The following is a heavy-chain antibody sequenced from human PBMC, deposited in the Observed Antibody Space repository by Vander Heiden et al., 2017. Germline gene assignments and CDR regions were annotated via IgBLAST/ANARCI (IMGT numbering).Heavy chain of an antibody. D-gene: IGHD3-22*01. J-gene: IGHJ4*02. V-gene: IGHV3-73*02. CDR2: IRSKANSYAT. CDR3: TSLPRRYYDSSGYYYFDY. Sequence: EVQLVASGGGLVPPGGSLKLSCAAYGFTSSGSAMHGVRQASGKGLEWVGRIRSKANSYATAYAASVKGRFTISRDDSKNTAYLQMNSLKTEDTAVYYCTSLPRRYYDSSGYYYFDYWGQGTLVTVSS. CDR1: GFTSSGSA.